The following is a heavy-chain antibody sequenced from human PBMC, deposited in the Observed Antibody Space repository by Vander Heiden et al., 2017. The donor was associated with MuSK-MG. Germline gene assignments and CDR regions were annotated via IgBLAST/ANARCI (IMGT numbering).Heavy chain of an antibody. CDR1: GGTFSSYA. CDR3: ARVLYYYDSSGYFFDY. D-gene: IGHD3-22*01. J-gene: IGHJ4*02. CDR2: IIPIFGTA. V-gene: IGHV1-69*06. Sequence: QVQLVQSGAEVKKPGSSVKVSCKASGGTFSSYAISWVRQAPGQGLEWMGGIIPIFGTANYAQKFQGRVTITADKSTSTAYMELSSLRSEDTAVYYCARVLYYYDSSGYFFDYWGQGTLVTVSS.